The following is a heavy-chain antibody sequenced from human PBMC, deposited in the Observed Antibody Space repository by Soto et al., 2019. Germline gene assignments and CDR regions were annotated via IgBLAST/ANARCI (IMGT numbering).Heavy chain of an antibody. Sequence: ASVKVSCKASGYTFTSYAMHWVRQAPGQSLEWMGWINAGNGNTKYSQKFQGRVTITRDTSASTAYMELSSLRSEDTAVYYCARVLYYYDSSELGWFDPWGQGTLVTVSS. CDR1: GYTFTSYA. D-gene: IGHD3-22*01. CDR2: INAGNGNT. V-gene: IGHV1-3*01. J-gene: IGHJ5*02. CDR3: ARVLYYYDSSELGWFDP.